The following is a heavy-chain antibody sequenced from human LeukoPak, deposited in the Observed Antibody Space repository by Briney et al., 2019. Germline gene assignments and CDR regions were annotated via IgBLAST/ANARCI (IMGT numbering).Heavy chain of an antibody. Sequence: SETLSLTCTVSGGSISSSSYYWGWIRQPPGKGLEWIGEINHNGSTNYNPSLKSRVTISVDTSKDQFSLKLSSVTAADTAVYYCARQYYGFYFDYWGQGTLVTVSS. J-gene: IGHJ4*02. CDR3: ARQYYGFYFDY. D-gene: IGHD3-10*01. V-gene: IGHV4-39*07. CDR2: INHNGST. CDR1: GGSISSSSYY.